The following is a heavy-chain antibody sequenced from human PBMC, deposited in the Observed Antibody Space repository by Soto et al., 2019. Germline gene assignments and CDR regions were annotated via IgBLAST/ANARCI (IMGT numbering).Heavy chain of an antibody. Sequence: VNPPGESLKISCKGSGYSFTSYWIGWVRQMPGKGLEWMGIIYPGDSDTRYSPSFQGQVTISADKSISTAYLQWSSLKASDTAMYYCARPREAGKYYYGVDVWGQGTTVTVSS. V-gene: IGHV5-51*01. D-gene: IGHD6-19*01. CDR2: IYPGDSDT. CDR3: ARPREAGKYYYGVDV. J-gene: IGHJ6*02. CDR1: GYSFTSYW.